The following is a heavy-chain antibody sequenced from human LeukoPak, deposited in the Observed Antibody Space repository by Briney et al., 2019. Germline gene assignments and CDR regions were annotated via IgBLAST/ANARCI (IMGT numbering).Heavy chain of an antibody. D-gene: IGHD3-10*01. J-gene: IGHJ6*03. CDR1: GFMFSNYG. CDR3: ARGGGMVRGVIPRGSYYMDV. V-gene: IGHV3-30*03. Sequence: PGGSLRLSCAASGFMFSNYGMHWVRQAPGKGLEWVAVISYDGSNKYYADSVKGRFTISRDNSKNTLYLQMNSLRSEDTAVYYCARGGGMVRGVIPRGSYYMDVWGKGTTVTISS. CDR2: ISYDGSNK.